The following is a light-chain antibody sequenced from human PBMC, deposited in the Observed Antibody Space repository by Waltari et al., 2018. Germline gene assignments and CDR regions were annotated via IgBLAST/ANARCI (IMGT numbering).Light chain of an antibody. J-gene: IGKJ1*01. V-gene: IGKV3-11*01. Sequence: EIVLTQSPDTLSLSPGERATLSCRASQSISTYLAWYQQRPGQAPRLLIYDASNRATGIPARFSGSGSGTDFTLTISSLEPEDFAVYYGQQRSNWWTFGQGTKVEIK. CDR3: QQRSNWWT. CDR2: DAS. CDR1: QSISTY.